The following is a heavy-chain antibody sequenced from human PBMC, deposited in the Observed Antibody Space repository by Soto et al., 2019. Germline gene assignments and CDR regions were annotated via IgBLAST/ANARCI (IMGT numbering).Heavy chain of an antibody. CDR1: GFTVSSHA. J-gene: IGHJ3*02. CDR2: ITAAGGT. D-gene: IGHD2-15*01. CDR3: APHVSCSGGSCQYDAFAI. V-gene: IGHV3-23*01. Sequence: EVQVLESGGGLVQPGGSLRLSCEGSGFTVSSHAMTWIRQAPGKGPQWVSTITAAGGTYYADSVKGRFAMSRDTSXXTXXLQMNSLGAEDTAAYYCAPHVSCSGGSCQYDAFAIRGQGTMVTVSS.